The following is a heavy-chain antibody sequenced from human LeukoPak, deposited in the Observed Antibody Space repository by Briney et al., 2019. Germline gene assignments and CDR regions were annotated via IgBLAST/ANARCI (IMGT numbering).Heavy chain of an antibody. V-gene: IGHV3-30-3*01. J-gene: IGHJ4*02. CDR1: GFTFSNYA. CDR3: ASHYDTSGYHYFDF. Sequence: GGSLRLSCAASGFTFSNYAMHWVRQAPGKGLEWVAVISSDGSNKYYADSVKGRFTISRDNSKNTLHLRMNSLRAEDTAVYSCASHYDTSGYHYFDFWGQGTLVTVSS. CDR2: ISSDGSNK. D-gene: IGHD3-22*01.